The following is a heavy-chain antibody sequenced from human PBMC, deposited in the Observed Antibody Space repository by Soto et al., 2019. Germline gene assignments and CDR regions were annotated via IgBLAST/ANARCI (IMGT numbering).Heavy chain of an antibody. CDR1: GFTFSSYS. CDR3: AGGGGWVYDS. J-gene: IGHJ4*02. Sequence: GGSLRLSCAASGFTFSSYSMNWVRQAPGKGLEWVSSISSSSSYIYYADSMKGRFTISRDNAKNSLYLQMNTLRAEDTAVYFCAGGGGWVYDSWGQGTLVTVSS. CDR2: ISSSSSYI. V-gene: IGHV3-21*06. D-gene: IGHD6-19*01.